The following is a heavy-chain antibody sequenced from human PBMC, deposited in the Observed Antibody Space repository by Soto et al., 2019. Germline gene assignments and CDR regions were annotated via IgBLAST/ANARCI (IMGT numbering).Heavy chain of an antibody. CDR3: AKDIGGYYDSSGYYFFDY. D-gene: IGHD3-22*01. V-gene: IGHV3-23*01. CDR2: ISGSGGST. CDR1: GFTFSSYA. J-gene: IGHJ4*02. Sequence: LRLSCAASGFTFSSYAMSWVRQAPGKGLEWVSAISGSGGSTYYADSVKGRFTISRDNSKNTLYLQMNSLRAEDTAVYYCAKDIGGYYDSSGYYFFDYWGQGTLVTVSS.